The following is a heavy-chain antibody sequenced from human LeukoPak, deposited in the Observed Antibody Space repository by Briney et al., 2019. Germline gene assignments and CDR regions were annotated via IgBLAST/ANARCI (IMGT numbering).Heavy chain of an antibody. V-gene: IGHV5-51*01. Sequence: GESLKISCQGSGSSFTTSWIGWVRQMPGKGLEWMGIIYPSDSETRYSPSFQGQVTISDDKSLNTAYLQWSRLKASDTAMYYCARIGSSSGYDVFDIWGQGTMVTISS. J-gene: IGHJ3*02. CDR3: ARIGSSSGYDVFDI. D-gene: IGHD3-22*01. CDR1: GSSFTTSW. CDR2: IYPSDSET.